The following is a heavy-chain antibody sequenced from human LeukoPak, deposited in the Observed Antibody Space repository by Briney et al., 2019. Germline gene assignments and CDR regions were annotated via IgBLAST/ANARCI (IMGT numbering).Heavy chain of an antibody. J-gene: IGHJ4*02. Sequence: ASVKVSCKASGYTFTDPYMHWVRQAPGQGLEWMGWINPNSGGTNYAQKFQGRVTMTTDASSSTAYMELSRLTSDDTAIYYCAREGNGLLSKDLDYWGQGTLVTVSS. CDR3: AREGNGLLSKDLDY. CDR1: GYTFTDPY. V-gene: IGHV1-2*02. D-gene: IGHD2-15*01. CDR2: INPNSGGT.